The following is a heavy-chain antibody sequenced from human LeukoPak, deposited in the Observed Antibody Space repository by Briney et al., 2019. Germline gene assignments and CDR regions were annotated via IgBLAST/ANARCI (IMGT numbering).Heavy chain of an antibody. Sequence: GGSLRLSCAASGFTFISYWMHCVRQAPGKGLVWVARINNDGSSTTYADSVKGRFTISRDNAKNTVYLHMNSLRAEDTAVYYCARESGRSYYLNYWGQGNLVTVSS. CDR1: GFTFISYW. J-gene: IGHJ4*02. CDR2: INNDGSST. D-gene: IGHD1-26*01. V-gene: IGHV3-74*03. CDR3: ARESGRSYYLNY.